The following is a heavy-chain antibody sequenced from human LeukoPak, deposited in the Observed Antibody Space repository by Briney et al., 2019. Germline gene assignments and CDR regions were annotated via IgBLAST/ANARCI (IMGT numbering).Heavy chain of an antibody. J-gene: IGHJ4*02. D-gene: IGHD2-21*01. CDR1: GFTFSSYE. Sequence: GGSLRLSCAGSGFTFSSYEMNWVRQAPGKGLEGVSYISSSGTPIHYADSVKGRFTISRDNAKNSLFLQMNSLRAEDTAVYYCAREKTACGGDCYDSWGQGTLVTVSS. CDR2: ISSSGTPI. CDR3: AREKTACGGDCYDS. V-gene: IGHV3-48*03.